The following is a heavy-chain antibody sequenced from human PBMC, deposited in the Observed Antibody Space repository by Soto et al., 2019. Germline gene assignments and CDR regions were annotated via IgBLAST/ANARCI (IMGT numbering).Heavy chain of an antibody. CDR1: GFTFSSYG. Sequence: PAGSLRLSCAASGFTFSSYGMHWVRQAPGKGLEWVAVIWYDGSNKYYADSVKGRFTISRDNSKNTLYLQMNSLRAEDTAVYYCAGEAPRYCSSTSCYNFDYWGHGTLVTVSS. CDR3: AGEAPRYCSSTSCYNFDY. D-gene: IGHD2-2*02. J-gene: IGHJ4*01. V-gene: IGHV3-33*01. CDR2: IWYDGSNK.